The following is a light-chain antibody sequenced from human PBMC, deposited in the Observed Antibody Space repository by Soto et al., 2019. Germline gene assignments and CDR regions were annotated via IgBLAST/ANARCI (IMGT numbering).Light chain of an antibody. CDR1: SSNIGSHN. CDR3: ATWDYGLNGHV. CDR2: RND. V-gene: IGLV1-47*01. J-gene: IGLJ1*01. Sequence: VLTQPPSASGTPGQRIIISCSGSSSNIGSHNVYWYQHLPQTAPRLLIHRNDQRPSGVPDRFSASKSGTSVSLAIAGLRSEDEGDYYCATWDYGLNGHVFGTGTKLTVL.